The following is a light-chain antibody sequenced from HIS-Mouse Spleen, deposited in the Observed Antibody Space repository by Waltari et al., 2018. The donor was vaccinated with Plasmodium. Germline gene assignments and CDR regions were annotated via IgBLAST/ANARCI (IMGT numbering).Light chain of an antibody. CDR1: SSDVGGYNY. V-gene: IGLV2-8*01. CDR3: SSYAGSSV. CDR2: EVR. Sequence: QSALTQPPSASGSPGQSVTISCTGTSSDVGGYNYVSWYQQHPGKAPKLMIYEVRNRPSGVPYRFSGSKSGNTASLTVSGLQAEDGADYYCSSYAGSSVFGTGTKVTVL. J-gene: IGLJ1*01.